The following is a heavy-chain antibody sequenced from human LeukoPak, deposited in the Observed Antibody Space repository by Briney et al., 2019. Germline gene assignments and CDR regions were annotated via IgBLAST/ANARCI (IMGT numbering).Heavy chain of an antibody. V-gene: IGHV4-34*01. CDR3: ARGPLTNDY. J-gene: IGHJ4*02. CDR1: GGSFGGYY. Sequence: SETLSLTCAVYGGSFGGYYWSWIRQPPGKGLEWIGEINHSGSTNYNPSLKSRVTISVDTSKNQFSLKLSSVTAADTAVYYCARGPLTNDYWGQGTLVTVSS. CDR2: INHSGST.